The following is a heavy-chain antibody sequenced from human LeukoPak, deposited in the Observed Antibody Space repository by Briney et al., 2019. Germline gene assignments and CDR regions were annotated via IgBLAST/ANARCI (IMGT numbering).Heavy chain of an antibody. V-gene: IGHV3-11*04. Sequence: GGSLRLSCAASGFTFSDYYMSWIRQAPGKGLEWVSYISSSGSTIYYADSVKGRFTISRDNSKNTLYLQMNSLRAEDTAVYYCAKDGTSGYDFFGYYYYYYMDVWGKGTTVTISS. D-gene: IGHD5-12*01. J-gene: IGHJ6*03. CDR2: ISSSGSTI. CDR3: AKDGTSGYDFFGYYYYYYMDV. CDR1: GFTFSDYY.